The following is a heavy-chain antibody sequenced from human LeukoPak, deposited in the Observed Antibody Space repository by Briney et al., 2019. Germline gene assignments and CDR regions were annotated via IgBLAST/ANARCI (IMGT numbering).Heavy chain of an antibody. Sequence: KSSGTLSLTCAVSGGSIGSSNWWSWVRQPPGKGLEWIGEIYHSGSTNYNPSLKSRVTISVDKSKNQFSLKLSSVTAADTAVYYCAAGEYGSGSYYSDYWGQGTLVTVSS. J-gene: IGHJ4*02. CDR2: IYHSGST. CDR1: GGSIGSSNW. CDR3: AAGEYGSGSYYSDY. D-gene: IGHD3-10*01. V-gene: IGHV4-4*02.